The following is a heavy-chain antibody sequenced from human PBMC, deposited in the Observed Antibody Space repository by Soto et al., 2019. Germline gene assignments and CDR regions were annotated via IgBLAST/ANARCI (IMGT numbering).Heavy chain of an antibody. CDR1: GVTMGYGAYS. V-gene: IGHV4-30-2*06. J-gene: IGHJ4*02. CDR2: ISHLETT. Sequence: SETLSLTCSVSGVTMGYGAYSSNWIRQSPGKGVAGLAYISHLETTYNPSCRSRLSLSIDRSRYQFFLSLSSMTPADKVVYYCVRGGGYDSLDFWGQGIQVTVAS. D-gene: IGHD2-15*01. CDR3: VRGGGYDSLDF.